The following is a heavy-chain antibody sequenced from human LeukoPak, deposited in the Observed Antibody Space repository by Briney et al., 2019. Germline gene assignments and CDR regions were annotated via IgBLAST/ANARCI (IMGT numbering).Heavy chain of an antibody. J-gene: IGHJ3*02. CDR2: ISGSGSST. CDR1: GFTFDNYA. Sequence: SGGSLRLSCAASGFTFDNYAMSWVRQAPGKGLEWVSGISGSGSSTYDADSVKGRFTISRDNSRNTLYLQMNSLRAEDRAAYYCVKAAYSDWPFDAFDIWGQGTMVTVSS. D-gene: IGHD4-11*01. V-gene: IGHV3-23*01. CDR3: VKAAYSDWPFDAFDI.